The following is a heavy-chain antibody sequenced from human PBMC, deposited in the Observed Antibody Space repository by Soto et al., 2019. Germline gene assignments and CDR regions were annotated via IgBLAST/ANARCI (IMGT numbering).Heavy chain of an antibody. CDR2: IFSGGTT. Sequence: PSETLSLTXTVSGGSIYNSPYYWAWIRQAPVKGLEWIGSIFSGGTTYDNPSLKSRVTISLDMSKNQFSLRLNSVTAADTAVYYCARNHPRLMLPGVITGYFDFWGQGSLVTVSS. CDR1: GGSIYNSPYY. CDR3: ARNHPRLMLPGVITGYFDF. D-gene: IGHD3-16*01. J-gene: IGHJ4*02. V-gene: IGHV4-39*01.